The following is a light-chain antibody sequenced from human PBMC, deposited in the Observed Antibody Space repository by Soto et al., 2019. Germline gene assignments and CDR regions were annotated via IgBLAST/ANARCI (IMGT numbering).Light chain of an antibody. Sequence: IPLTQSPSSLSASVGDRVPITCRASQGISSALAWYQQKPGKAPRLQIPDASSLESGVPSRFSGSGSGTDFTLTISSLQPEDFATYYCQQFNNYPITFGQGTRLEIK. CDR3: QQFNNYPIT. V-gene: IGKV1D-13*01. CDR1: QGISSA. J-gene: IGKJ5*01. CDR2: DAS.